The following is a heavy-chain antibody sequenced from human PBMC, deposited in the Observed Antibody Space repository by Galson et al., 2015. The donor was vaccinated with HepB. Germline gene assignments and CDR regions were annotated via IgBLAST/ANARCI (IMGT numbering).Heavy chain of an antibody. D-gene: IGHD6-6*01. Sequence: SVKVSCKASGYSFTGHYLHWVRQAPGQGFEWMGWINPKSGGKNYAQKFQGRVTMTRDTSISTAYMELSGLRSDDTAVYYCARDRPYNNSPGYFFGMDVWGQGTTVTVSS. CDR3: ARDRPYNNSPGYFFGMDV. J-gene: IGHJ6*02. CDR2: INPKSGGK. V-gene: IGHV1-2*02. CDR1: GYSFTGHY.